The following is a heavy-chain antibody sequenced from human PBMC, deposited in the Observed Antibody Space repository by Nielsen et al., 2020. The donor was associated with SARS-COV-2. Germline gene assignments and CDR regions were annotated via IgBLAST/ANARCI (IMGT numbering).Heavy chain of an antibody. V-gene: IGHV3-74*03. CDR2: INPGESKT. D-gene: IGHD2-2*01. CDR3: VRGACSSSSCYYWYLDL. Sequence: GESLKISCAASGFIFSNYRMHWVRQAPGKGLVWVSHINPGESKTTYADFAKGRFSISRDNAKNTVDLEMNSLRAEDTGVYYCVRGACSSSSCYYWYLDLWGRGTLVTVSS. J-gene: IGHJ2*01. CDR1: GFIFSNYR.